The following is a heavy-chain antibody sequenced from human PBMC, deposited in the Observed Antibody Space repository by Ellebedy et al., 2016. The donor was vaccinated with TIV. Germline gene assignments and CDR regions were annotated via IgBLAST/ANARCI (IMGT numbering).Heavy chain of an antibody. CDR3: SAAYGRVTPAY. CDR2: IYSSGRT. CDR1: GGSVSSTNYY. V-gene: IGHV4-61*01. Sequence: MPSETLSLTCTVSGGSVSSTNYYWTWIRQPPGKGLAWVGYIYSSGRTDYKHSLKSRMAISVDTSRNQISLKFSPVTAADTAVYYCSAAYGRVTPAYWGQGTLVTVSS. D-gene: IGHD3-10*01. J-gene: IGHJ4*02.